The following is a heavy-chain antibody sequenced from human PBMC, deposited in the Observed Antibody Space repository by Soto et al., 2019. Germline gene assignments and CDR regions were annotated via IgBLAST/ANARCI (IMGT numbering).Heavy chain of an antibody. J-gene: IGHJ4*02. CDR1: GGSISSYY. CDR2: IYYSGST. D-gene: IGHD6-13*01. CDR3: ASIISSSWYGGLDY. Sequence: SETLFLTCTVSGGSISSYYWSWIRQPPGKGLEWIGYIYYSGSTNYNPSLKSRVTISVDTSKNQFSLKLSSVTAADTAVYYCASIISSSWYGGLDYWGQGTLVTVSS. V-gene: IGHV4-59*01.